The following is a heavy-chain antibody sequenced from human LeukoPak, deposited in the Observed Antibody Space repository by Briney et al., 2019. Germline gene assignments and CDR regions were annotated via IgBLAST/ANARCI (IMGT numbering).Heavy chain of an antibody. CDR2: IYHSGST. J-gene: IGHJ6*03. Sequence: PSETLSLTCTVSGYSISSGYYWGWIRQPPGKGLEWIGSIYHSGSTYYNPSLKSRVAISVDTSKNQFSLKLSSVTAADTAVYYCARDPGYSYGLVINDYYYYMDVWGKGTTVTVSS. V-gene: IGHV4-38-2*02. CDR3: ARDPGYSYGLVINDYYYYMDV. D-gene: IGHD5-18*01. CDR1: GYSISSGYY.